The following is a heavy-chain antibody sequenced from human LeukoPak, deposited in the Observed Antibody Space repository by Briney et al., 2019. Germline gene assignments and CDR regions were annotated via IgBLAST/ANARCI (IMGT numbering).Heavy chain of an antibody. D-gene: IGHD6-13*01. V-gene: IGHV4-30-2*01. CDR1: GGSISSGGYY. CDR3: ARATGIAAAGTVYFDY. CDR2: IYHSGST. Sequence: SQTLSLTCTVSGGSISSGGYYWSWIRQPPGKGLEWIGYIYHSGSTYYNPSLKSRVTISVDRSKNQFSLKLSSVTAADTAVYYCARATGIAAAGTVYFDYWGQGTLVTVSS. J-gene: IGHJ4*02.